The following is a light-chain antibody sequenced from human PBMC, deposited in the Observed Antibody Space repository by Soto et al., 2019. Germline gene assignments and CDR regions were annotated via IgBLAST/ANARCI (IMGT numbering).Light chain of an antibody. CDR3: MQSTQLPPP. Sequence: DVVMTQTPLSLSVAPGQPASISCKSSQSLLHITGETFLFWYLQKPDQSPQLLIYEVSTRVSGVPDRFSGSGSGTDFPLEISRVETDDVGIYYCMQSTQLPPPFGQGTRLGIE. CDR2: EVS. J-gene: IGKJ5*01. V-gene: IGKV2D-29*02. CDR1: QSLLHITGETF.